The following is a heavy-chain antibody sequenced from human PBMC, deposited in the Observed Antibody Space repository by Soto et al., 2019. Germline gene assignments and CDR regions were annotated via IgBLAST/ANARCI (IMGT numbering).Heavy chain of an antibody. CDR1: GGSFSGYY. CDR3: ASRRITMVRGVPSYYYGMDV. Sequence: SETLSLTCAVYGGSFSGYYWSWIRQPPGKGPEWIGEINHSGSTNYNPSLKSRVTISVDTSKNQFSLKLSSVTAADTAVYYCASRRITMVRGVPSYYYGMDVWGQGTTVTVSS. V-gene: IGHV4-34*01. CDR2: INHSGST. J-gene: IGHJ6*02. D-gene: IGHD3-10*01.